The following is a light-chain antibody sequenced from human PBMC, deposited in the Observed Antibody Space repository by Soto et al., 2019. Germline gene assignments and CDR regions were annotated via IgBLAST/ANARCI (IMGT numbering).Light chain of an antibody. V-gene: IGLV2-11*01. CDR2: DVS. J-gene: IGLJ1*01. CDR3: CSYAGRYTWV. Sequence: QSALTQPRSVSGSPGQSVTISCTGTSSDVGGYDYVSWYQQHPGKAPKFMIYDVSKRPSGVPDRFSGSKSGNTASLTISGLQADDEADYYCCSYAGRYTWVFGTGTKSPS. CDR1: SSDVGGYDY.